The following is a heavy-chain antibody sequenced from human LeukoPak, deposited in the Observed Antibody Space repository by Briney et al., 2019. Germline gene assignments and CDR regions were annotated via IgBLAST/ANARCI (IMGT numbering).Heavy chain of an antibody. CDR3: ARNNGMDV. CDR1: GFALSSHW. V-gene: IGHV3-7*03. CDR2: VNRDGSET. J-gene: IGHJ6*02. Sequence: GGSLRLSCAASGFALSSHWMTWVRQVPGRGPEWEANVNRDGSETYYLDSVKGRFTISKDNAKNSLYLQMNSLRAEDTALYHCARNNGMDVWGQGTTVIVSS.